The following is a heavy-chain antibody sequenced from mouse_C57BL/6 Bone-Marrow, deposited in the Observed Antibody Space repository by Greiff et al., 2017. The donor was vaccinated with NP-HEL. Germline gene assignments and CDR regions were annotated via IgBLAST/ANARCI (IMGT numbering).Heavy chain of an antibody. J-gene: IGHJ3*01. D-gene: IGHD1-1*01. CDR3: ARKAYYGRSYEFAY. Sequence: QSCKASGYTFTTYWMQWVKQRPGQGLEWIGEIDPSDSYTNYNQKFNGKATLTVATSSSTANMQLSSLTSEDSAVYYCARKAYYGRSYEFAYWGQGTLVTVSA. V-gene: IGHV1-50*01. CDR2: IDPSDSYT. CDR1: GYTFTTYW.